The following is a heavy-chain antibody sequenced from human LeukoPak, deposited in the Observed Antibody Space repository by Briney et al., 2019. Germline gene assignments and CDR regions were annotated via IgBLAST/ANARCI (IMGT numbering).Heavy chain of an antibody. Sequence: GGSLRLSCAASGFTFSSYNMNWVRQAPGKGLEWVSSISSSSGYIYYADSVKGRFTISRDNAKNTLYLQMNSLRVEDTAVYYCARSELGYNYYFMDVWGTGTTVTISS. CDR1: GFTFSSYN. J-gene: IGHJ6*03. V-gene: IGHV3-21*01. CDR3: ARSELGYNYYFMDV. D-gene: IGHD3-10*01. CDR2: ISSSSGYI.